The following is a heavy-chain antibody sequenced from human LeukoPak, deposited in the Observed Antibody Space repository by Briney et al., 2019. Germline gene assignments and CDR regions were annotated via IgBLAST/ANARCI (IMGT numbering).Heavy chain of an antibody. J-gene: IGHJ5*02. CDR2: IYTGGKT. Sequence: GGSLRLSCAASGFTVSKDYMIWVRQAPGKGLDWVSVIYTGGKTYYADSVKGRFTISRDISKNTIYLQMNSLRGEDTAVYYCVRGFEYCSGGSCRLDPWGQGTLVTVSS. CDR3: VRGFEYCSGGSCRLDP. V-gene: IGHV3-66*01. D-gene: IGHD2-15*01. CDR1: GFTVSKDY.